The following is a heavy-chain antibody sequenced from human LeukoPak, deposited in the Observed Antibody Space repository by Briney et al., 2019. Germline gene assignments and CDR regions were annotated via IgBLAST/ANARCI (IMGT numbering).Heavy chain of an antibody. V-gene: IGHV4-59*01. CDR1: GGSISSYY. CDR2: IYYSGST. J-gene: IGHJ5*02. CDR3: ARDRRMYSSGWYVWFDP. D-gene: IGHD6-19*01. Sequence: SETLSLTCTVSGGSISSYYWSWIRQPPGKGLEWIGYIYYSGSTNYNPSLKSRVTISVDTSKNQFSLKLSSVTAADTAVYYCARDRRMYSSGWYVWFDPWGQGTLVTVSS.